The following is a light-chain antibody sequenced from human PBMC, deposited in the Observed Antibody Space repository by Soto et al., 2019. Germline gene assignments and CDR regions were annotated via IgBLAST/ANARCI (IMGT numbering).Light chain of an antibody. CDR1: SSDVGGYNY. J-gene: IGLJ1*01. CDR2: EVS. CDR3: SSYTRQYTPSYV. V-gene: IGLV2-14*01. Sequence: QSALTQPASVSGSPGQSITLSCTGTSSDVGGYNYVSWYQQHPGKAPKLMIYEVSNRPSGISHRFSGSMSGNTASLTISGLRAEDEADYYCSSYTRQYTPSYVFGAGTKLTVL.